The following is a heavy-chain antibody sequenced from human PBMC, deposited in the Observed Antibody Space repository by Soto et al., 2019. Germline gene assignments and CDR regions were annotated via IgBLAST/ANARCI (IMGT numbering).Heavy chain of an antibody. Sequence: GASGKISCKASGGTFSSYAISWVRPAPGQGLEWMGGIIPIFGTANYAQKFQGRVTITADESTSTAYMELSSLRSEDTAVYYCARDHSSSWSPSYYGMDVWGQGTTVTVSS. CDR1: GGTFSSYA. CDR3: ARDHSSSWSPSYYGMDV. J-gene: IGHJ6*02. D-gene: IGHD6-13*01. V-gene: IGHV1-69*13. CDR2: IIPIFGTA.